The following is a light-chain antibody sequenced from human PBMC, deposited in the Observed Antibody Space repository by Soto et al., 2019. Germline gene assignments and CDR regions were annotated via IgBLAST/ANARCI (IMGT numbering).Light chain of an antibody. CDR1: SSDVGGYNY. Sequence: QSALTQPASVSGSPGHSITISCTGTSSDVGGYNYVSWYQQHPGKAPKLMIYEVSNRPSGVSNRFSGSKSGNTASLTISGLQAEDEADYYCNSYTSSSTYVVFGGGTKLTVL. J-gene: IGLJ2*01. CDR2: EVS. V-gene: IGLV2-14*01. CDR3: NSYTSSSTYVV.